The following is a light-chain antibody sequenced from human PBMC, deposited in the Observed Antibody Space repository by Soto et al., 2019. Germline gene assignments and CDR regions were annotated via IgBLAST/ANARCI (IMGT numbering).Light chain of an antibody. CDR1: SSDVGAYNY. J-gene: IGLJ2*01. Sequence: QSALTQPASVSGSPGQSITISCTGTSSDVGAYNYVSWYQQHPGKAPKVMIYDVSNRPSGVSNRFSGSKSGNTASLTISGLQAGDEADYYCSSYTSSSTVVFGGGTKLTVL. CDR3: SSYTSSSTVV. CDR2: DVS. V-gene: IGLV2-14*01.